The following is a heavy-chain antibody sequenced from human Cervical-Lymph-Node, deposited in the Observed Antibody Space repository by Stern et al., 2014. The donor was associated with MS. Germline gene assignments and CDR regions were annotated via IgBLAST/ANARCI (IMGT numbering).Heavy chain of an antibody. CDR2: IKPSGGST. CDR1: GYIFTNYY. CDR3: AKEGRRDSSGDDCGMDV. Sequence: VQLVESGAEVKKPGASVKVSCKASGYIFTNYYLHWVRQAPGQGLEWMGIIKPSGGSTSYAQTFQGRVTRTRDTSTSTVYMELSSLTSEDTAVYYCAKEGRRDSSGDDCGMDVWGQGTTVTVSS. J-gene: IGHJ6*02. D-gene: IGHD3-22*01. V-gene: IGHV1-46*01.